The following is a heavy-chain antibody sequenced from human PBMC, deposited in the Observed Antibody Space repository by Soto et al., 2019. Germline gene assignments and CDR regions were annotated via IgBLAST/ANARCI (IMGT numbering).Heavy chain of an antibody. D-gene: IGHD3-3*01. CDR1: GFSFGSYA. J-gene: IGHJ4*02. V-gene: IGHV3-23*01. CDR3: ARWSYLDY. Sequence: GSLRLSFASSGFSFGSYALIWVRHAPGKGLGWVSTSSGSDGKKFYADSVKGRFSIYSDTSQSTLSLQMNSLRADDTAMYYCARWSYLDYWGQGTRVTVSS. CDR2: SSGSDGKK.